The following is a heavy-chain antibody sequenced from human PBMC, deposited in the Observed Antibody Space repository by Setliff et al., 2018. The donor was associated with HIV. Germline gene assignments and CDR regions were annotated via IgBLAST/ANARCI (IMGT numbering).Heavy chain of an antibody. V-gene: IGHV3-20*04. CDR2: INWNGGST. D-gene: IGHD3-10*01. Sequence: GGSLRLSCAASGFTFDDYGMSWVRQAPGKGLEWVSGINWNGGSTGYADSVKGRFTISRDNAKDSLYLQMNSLRAEDTALYYCARTREYYYGSGSPSSYYYMDVWGKGTTVTVSS. CDR3: ARTREYYYGSGSPSSYYYMDV. J-gene: IGHJ6*03. CDR1: GFTFDDYG.